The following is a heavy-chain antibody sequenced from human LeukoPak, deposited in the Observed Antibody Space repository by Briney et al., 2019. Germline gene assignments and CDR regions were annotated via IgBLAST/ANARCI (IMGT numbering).Heavy chain of an antibody. V-gene: IGHV4-61*02. Sequence: IPSQTLSLTCTVSGGSISSGSYYWSWIRQPAGKGLEWIGRIYTSGSTNYNPSLKSRVTISVDTSKNQFSLKLSSVTAADTAVYYCARARGRWPNNSWFDPWGQGTLVTVSS. CDR3: ARARGRWPNNSWFDP. CDR1: GGSISSGSYY. CDR2: IYTSGST. D-gene: IGHD5-24*01. J-gene: IGHJ5*02.